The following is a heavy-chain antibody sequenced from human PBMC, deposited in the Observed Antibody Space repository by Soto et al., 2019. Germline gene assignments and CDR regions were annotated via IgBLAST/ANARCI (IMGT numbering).Heavy chain of an antibody. D-gene: IGHD3-3*01. V-gene: IGHV3-48*02. CDR1: GFTFSSYS. CDR3: ARDRMSKGYDFWSGYYTYYYYGMDV. CDR2: ISSSSSTI. J-gene: IGHJ6*02. Sequence: GGSLRLSCAASGFTFSSYSMNWVRQAPGKGLEWVSYISSSSSTIYYADSVKGRFTISRDNAKNSLYLQMNSLRDEDTAVYYCARDRMSKGYDFWSGYYTYYYYGMDVWGQGTTVTVSS.